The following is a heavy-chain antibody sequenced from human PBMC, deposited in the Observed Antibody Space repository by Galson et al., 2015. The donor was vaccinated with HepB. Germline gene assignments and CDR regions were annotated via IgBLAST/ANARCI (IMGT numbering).Heavy chain of an antibody. CDR3: ARVTYYDFWSGYLRAFDI. D-gene: IGHD3-3*01. Sequence: SVKVSCKASDYTFTSYGISWVRQAPGQGLEWMGWISAYNGNTNYAQKLQGRVTMTTDTSTSTAYMELRSLRSDDTVVYYCARVTYYDFWSGYLRAFDIWGQGTMVTVSS. J-gene: IGHJ3*02. V-gene: IGHV1-18*01. CDR2: ISAYNGNT. CDR1: DYTFTSYG.